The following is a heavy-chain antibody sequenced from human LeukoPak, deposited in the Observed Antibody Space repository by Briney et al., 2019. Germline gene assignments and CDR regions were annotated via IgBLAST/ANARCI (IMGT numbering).Heavy chain of an antibody. CDR3: ARATYDSSAVYAFDI. CDR1: GFIFCGFA. V-gene: IGHV3-48*03. Sequence: GGSLRLSCAASGFIFCGFAMRGVRQARGKGREGVAYTNNAGNKIYYGDSKKGRFTIRRENAENSLYLQKNTQRGGDTAVYYCARATYDSSAVYAFDIWGQGTMVTVSP. J-gene: IGHJ3*02. CDR2: TNNAGNKI. D-gene: IGHD3-22*01.